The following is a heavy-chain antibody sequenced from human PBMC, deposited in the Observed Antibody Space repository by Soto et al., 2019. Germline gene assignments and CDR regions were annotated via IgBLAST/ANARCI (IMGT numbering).Heavy chain of an antibody. J-gene: IGHJ6*02. CDR1: GDSVSSDSAA. Sequence: QVQLQQSGPGLVKPSQTLSLTCAISGDSVSSDSAAWNWVRQSPSRGLEWLGRTYYRSKWYNDYAVSVNGRININPDTSKNHFSLQLNSVTPEDTAVYYCVRSRVFIAVAGMATYYYYYGMDVWGRGTTVTVSS. CDR3: VRSRVFIAVAGMATYYYYYGMDV. V-gene: IGHV6-1*01. CDR2: TYYRSKWYN. D-gene: IGHD6-19*01.